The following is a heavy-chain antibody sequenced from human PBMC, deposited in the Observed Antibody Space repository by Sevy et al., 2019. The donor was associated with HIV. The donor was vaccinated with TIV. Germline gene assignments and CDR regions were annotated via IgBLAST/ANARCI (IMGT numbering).Heavy chain of an antibody. CDR1: GFLFSSYG. V-gene: IGHV3-30*19. CDR3: AGGQLLTLDY. CDR2: ISSDGTNI. Sequence: GGSLRLSCAASGFLFSSYGMHWVRQAPGKGLEWVALISSDGTNIDYGDSVRGRCTISRDSSKNTLVLQMSSLTNEDTAVYYCAGGQLLTLDYWGQGALVTVSS. D-gene: IGHD3-10*01. J-gene: IGHJ4*02.